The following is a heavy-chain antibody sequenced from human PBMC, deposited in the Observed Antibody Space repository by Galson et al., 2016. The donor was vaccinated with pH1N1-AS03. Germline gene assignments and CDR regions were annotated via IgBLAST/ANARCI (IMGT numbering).Heavy chain of an antibody. CDR3: ASGVISPDY. D-gene: IGHD3-10*01. J-gene: IGHJ4*02. V-gene: IGHV3-23*01. CDR2: ISGGVHNT. CDR1: RFTFDDFA. Sequence: SLRLSCAASRFTFDDFAMSWVRQAPGKGPEWVSAISGGVHNTYYADSVRGRFTISRDSSKNTLYLQMNSLRAEDTAVYYCASGVISPDYWGQGTLVTVSS.